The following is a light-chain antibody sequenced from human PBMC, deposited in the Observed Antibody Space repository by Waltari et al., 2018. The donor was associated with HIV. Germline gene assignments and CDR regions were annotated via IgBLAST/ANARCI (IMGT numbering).Light chain of an antibody. Sequence: DIVMTQSPDSLALSLGERATINCKSSRSILYNSNNKNYLAWYQQKPGQPPQLLIYWASTREFGVPDRFSGSGSGTNFTLPISSLQTEDVAVYYCQQYFNAPITFGGGTRVEI. V-gene: IGKV4-1*01. CDR2: WAS. CDR1: RSILYNSNNKNY. CDR3: QQYFNAPIT. J-gene: IGKJ4*01.